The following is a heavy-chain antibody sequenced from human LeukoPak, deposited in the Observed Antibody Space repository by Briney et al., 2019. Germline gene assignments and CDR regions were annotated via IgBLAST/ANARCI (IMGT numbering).Heavy chain of an antibody. CDR1: GYKFTTFW. J-gene: IGHJ5*01. D-gene: IGHD5-24*01. V-gene: IGHV5-51*03. CDR2: IHPLDSDT. CDR3: ARLSGHGYNWVDS. Sequence: GESLKISCEASGYKFTTFWIGWVRQMPGKGLEWMGIIHPLDSDTRYSPSFQGQVTISVDKSISTVHLQWTSLKASDTAMYYCARLSGHGYNWVDSWGQGSLVTVSS.